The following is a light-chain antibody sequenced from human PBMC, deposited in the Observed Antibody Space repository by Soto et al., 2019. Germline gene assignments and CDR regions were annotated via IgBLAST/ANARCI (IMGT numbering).Light chain of an antibody. CDR1: QSVNSNY. J-gene: IGKJ3*01. CDR3: QQYSSSPPEFT. Sequence: EIVLTQSPGTLSVSPGERVTLSCRASQSVNSNYLAWYQQRPGQAPRLLIFGASYRATGIPDRFSGSGSGTDFTLTISSLEPEDFAVYYCQQYSSSPPEFTFGTGTKVDSK. CDR2: GAS. V-gene: IGKV3-20*01.